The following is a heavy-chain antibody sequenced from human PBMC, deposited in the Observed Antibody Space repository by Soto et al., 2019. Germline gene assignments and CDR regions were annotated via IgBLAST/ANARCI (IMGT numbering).Heavy chain of an antibody. J-gene: IGHJ6*02. CDR1: GFTFSSHG. CDR2: IWYDGSSK. D-gene: IGHD3-16*01. V-gene: IGHV3-33*01. CDR3: AREPYSDYVMDV. Sequence: GGSLRLSCAASGFTFSSHGMHWVRQAPGKGLEWVAVIWYDGSSKFYADSVKGRFTISRDNSKNTLYLQMNSLRAEDTAVYYCAREPYSDYVMDVWGQGTPVTVSS.